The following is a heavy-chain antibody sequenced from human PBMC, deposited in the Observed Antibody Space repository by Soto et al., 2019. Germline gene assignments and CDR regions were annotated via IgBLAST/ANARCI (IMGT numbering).Heavy chain of an antibody. CDR1: GGTFSSYA. D-gene: IGHD6-6*01. V-gene: IGHV1-69*06. Sequence: SVKVSCKASGGTFSSYAISWVRQAPGQGLEWMGGIIPIFGTANYAQKFQGRVTITADKSTSTAYMELSSLRSEDTAVYYCARDEYSSSSLDYWGQGTLVTVSS. J-gene: IGHJ4*02. CDR3: ARDEYSSSSLDY. CDR2: IIPIFGTA.